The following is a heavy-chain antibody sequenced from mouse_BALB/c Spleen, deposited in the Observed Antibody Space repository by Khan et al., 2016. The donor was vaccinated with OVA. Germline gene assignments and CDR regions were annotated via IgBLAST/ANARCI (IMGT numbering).Heavy chain of an antibody. J-gene: IGHJ3*01. CDR2: INPSNGGT. Sequence: QVQLQQSGAELVKPGASVRLSCKASGYTFSSYYMYWVKQRPGQGLEWIGGINPSNGGTNFNEKFKTKVTLHVDKSSSTAYMQLSSLTSEDSAVYYCTRSGYANPFAYWGQGTLVTVSA. V-gene: IGHV1S81*02. CDR3: TRSGYANPFAY. D-gene: IGHD2-10*02. CDR1: GYTFSSYY.